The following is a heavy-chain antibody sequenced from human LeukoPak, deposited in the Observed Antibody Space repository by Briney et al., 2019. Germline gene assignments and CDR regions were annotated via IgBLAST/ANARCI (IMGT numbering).Heavy chain of an antibody. J-gene: IGHJ4*02. CDR1: GGSISSGGYS. CDR2: IYHSGST. Sequence: SETLSLTCAVSGGSISSGGYSWSWIRQRPGKGLEWIGYIYHSGSTYYNPSLKSRVTISVDRSKNQFSLKLSSVTAVDTAVYYCARGDSSRWYPFDYWGQGTLVTVSS. V-gene: IGHV4-30-2*01. D-gene: IGHD6-19*01. CDR3: ARGDSSRWYPFDY.